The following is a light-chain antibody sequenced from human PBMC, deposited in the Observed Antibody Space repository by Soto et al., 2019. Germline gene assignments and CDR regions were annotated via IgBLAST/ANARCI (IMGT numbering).Light chain of an antibody. CDR2: GNS. CDR1: SSNIGAGFD. CDR3: QSYDSSLSGSWV. Sequence: QSALTQPPSVSGAPGQRVTISCTGSSSNIGAGFDVHWYQQLPGTAPKLLIYGNSNRPSGVPDRFSGSKSGTSASLAITGLQAEDEADYYCQSYDSSLSGSWVFGGGTNLTVL. V-gene: IGLV1-40*01. J-gene: IGLJ3*02.